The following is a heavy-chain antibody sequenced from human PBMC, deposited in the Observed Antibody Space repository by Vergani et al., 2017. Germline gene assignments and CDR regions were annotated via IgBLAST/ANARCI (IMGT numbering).Heavy chain of an antibody. V-gene: IGHV4-61*02. CDR3: ARGGEWELLIFDY. Sequence: QVQLQESGPGLVKPSQTLSLTCTVSGGSISSGSYYWSWIRQPAGKGLEWIGRIYTSGSTNYNPSLKSRVTISVDTSKNQFSLKLSSVTAADTAVYYCARGGEWELLIFDYWGQGTLVTVSS. D-gene: IGHD1-26*01. CDR1: GGSISSGSYY. J-gene: IGHJ4*02. CDR2: IYTSGST.